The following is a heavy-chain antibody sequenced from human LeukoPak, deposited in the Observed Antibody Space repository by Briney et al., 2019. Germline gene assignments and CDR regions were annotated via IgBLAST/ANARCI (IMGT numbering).Heavy chain of an antibody. CDR1: GFSISDYA. D-gene: IGHD6-6*01. CDR3: ARKKSVYRSSSSTYYYMDV. V-gene: IGHV3-21*06. J-gene: IGHJ6*03. CDR2: ISSLSNWI. Sequence: GGSLRLSCVASGFSISDYAMNWARQTPGKGLEWVSSISSLSNWIYYADSVKGRFTISRDNSKSTLYLQMNSLRAEDTAVYHCARKKSVYRSSSSTYYYMDVWGKGTTVTVSS.